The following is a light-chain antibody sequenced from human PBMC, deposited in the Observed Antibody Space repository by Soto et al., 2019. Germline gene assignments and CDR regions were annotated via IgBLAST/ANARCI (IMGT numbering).Light chain of an antibody. Sequence: EIVLTQSPATLSLSPGERATLSCRASQSVSTYISWYQQKPGQAPRRLIYDVSNRASGIPARFSGSGSGTDFTLTISSLEPEDFAVYYCQQRSNWPLTFGGGTKLQIK. J-gene: IGKJ4*01. CDR1: QSVSTY. CDR2: DVS. V-gene: IGKV3-11*01. CDR3: QQRSNWPLT.